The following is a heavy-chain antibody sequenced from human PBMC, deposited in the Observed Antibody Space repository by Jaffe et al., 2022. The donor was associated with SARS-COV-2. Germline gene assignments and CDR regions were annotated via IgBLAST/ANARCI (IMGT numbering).Heavy chain of an antibody. J-gene: IGHJ4*02. CDR3: ARDITYCGGDCYSWD. CDR2: ISYDGSNK. D-gene: IGHD2-21*02. CDR1: GFTFSSYA. V-gene: IGHV3-30*04. Sequence: QVQLVESGGGVVQPGRSLRLSCAASGFTFSSYAMHWVRQAPGKGLEWVAVISYDGSNKYYADSVKGRFTISRDNSKNTLYLQMNSLRAEDTAVYYCARDITYCGGDCYSWDWGQGTLVTVSS.